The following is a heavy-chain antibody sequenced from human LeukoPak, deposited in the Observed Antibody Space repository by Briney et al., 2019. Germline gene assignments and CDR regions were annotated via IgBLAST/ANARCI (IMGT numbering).Heavy chain of an antibody. Sequence: SETLSLTCTHSGGSMTTHHWNWLRQTPGKGLEWIGYVFDSGRTKVNPSLKSRVTLSADTSKNQLSLRLSSVTAADTAMYYCTTIKRGDIFGYFDFWGQGILVTVSS. CDR1: GGSMTTHH. CDR2: VFDSGRT. CDR3: TTIKRGDIFGYFDF. V-gene: IGHV4-59*11. J-gene: IGHJ4*02. D-gene: IGHD5-18*01.